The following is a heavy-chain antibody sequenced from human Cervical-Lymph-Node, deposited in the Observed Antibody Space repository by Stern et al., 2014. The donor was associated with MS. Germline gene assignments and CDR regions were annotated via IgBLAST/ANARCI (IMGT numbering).Heavy chain of an antibody. V-gene: IGHV3-66*02. D-gene: IGHD6-19*01. CDR3: ARGWLAS. J-gene: IGHJ5*02. CDR2: IDSGGST. CDR1: GFTVNSNY. Sequence: GQLVESGGGLVQPGGALRLSCVISGFTVNSNYMTWARQAPGKGLECVSVIDSGGSTYYADSVKGRFTISRDNSKNTLFLQMNSLRPEDTAVYFCARGWLASWGQGTLVTVSS.